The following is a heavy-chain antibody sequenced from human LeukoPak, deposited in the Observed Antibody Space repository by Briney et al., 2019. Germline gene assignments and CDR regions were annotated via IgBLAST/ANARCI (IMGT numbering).Heavy chain of an antibody. V-gene: IGHV1-69*13. J-gene: IGHJ6*02. CDR2: IIPIFGTA. CDR3: ARGGEMATTNRFDYYYGMDV. Sequence: ASVKVSCKASGGTFSSYAISWVRQAPRQGLEWMGGIIPIFGTANYAQKFQGRVTITADESTSTAYMELSSLRSEDTAVYYCARGGEMATTNRFDYYYGMDVWGQGTTVTVSS. D-gene: IGHD5-24*01. CDR1: GGTFSSYA.